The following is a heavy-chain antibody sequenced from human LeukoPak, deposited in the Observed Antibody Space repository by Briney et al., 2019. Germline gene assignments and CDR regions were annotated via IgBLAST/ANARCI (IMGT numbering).Heavy chain of an antibody. D-gene: IGHD6-19*01. J-gene: IGHJ5*02. V-gene: IGHV4-61*02. CDR2: IYSNGWT. Sequence: PSETLSLTCTVSGGSISSDLYYWTWIRQPAGKGLEWIGRIYSNGWTDYNPSLKSRVTMSLDTSKSQFSLRLGLVTAADTAFYYCARGSGWNSFDPWGQGTLVTVSS. CDR1: GGSISSDLYY. CDR3: ARGSGWNSFDP.